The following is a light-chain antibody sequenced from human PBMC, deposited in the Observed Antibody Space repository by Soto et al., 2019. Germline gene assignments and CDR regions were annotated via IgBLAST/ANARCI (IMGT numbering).Light chain of an antibody. CDR2: LNNDGSH. V-gene: IGLV4-69*01. J-gene: IGLJ2*01. CDR3: QTWGTGFQF. Sequence: QLVLTQSPSASASLGASVKLTCTLSSGHSSYAIAWHQKQPGKGPRYLMDLNNDGSHTKGDGIPDRFSGSSSGAARYLIFSSLQSEDEADYYCQTWGTGFQFFGGGTKLTVL. CDR1: SGHSSYA.